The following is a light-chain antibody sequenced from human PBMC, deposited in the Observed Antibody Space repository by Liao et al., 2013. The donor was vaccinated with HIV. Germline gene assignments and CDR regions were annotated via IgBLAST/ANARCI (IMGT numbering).Light chain of an antibody. CDR1: KLGDKY. J-gene: IGLJ3*02. CDR3: QVWDHSSDQGV. CDR2: QDS. V-gene: IGLV3-1*01. Sequence: SYELTQAPSVSVSPGQTASITCSGDKLGDKYACWYQQKPGQSPVLVIYQDSKRPSGIPERFSGSNSGNTATLTISRVEAGDEADYFCQVWDHSSDQGVFGGGTKLTVL.